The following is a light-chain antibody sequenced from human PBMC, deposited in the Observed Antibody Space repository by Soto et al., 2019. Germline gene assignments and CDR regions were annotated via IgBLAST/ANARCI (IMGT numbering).Light chain of an antibody. J-gene: IGKJ4*01. CDR1: QDISTS. CDR2: AAS. CDR3: QQVNSFPPFT. V-gene: IGKV1-9*01. Sequence: DIHLTQSPSFLSASVGDRVTITCRASQDISTSLAWYQQKPGKPPKVLMFAASSLEGGVPSRFSGAGSGTEFTLTISSLQPEDFATYYCQQVNSFPPFTFGGGTTVEIK.